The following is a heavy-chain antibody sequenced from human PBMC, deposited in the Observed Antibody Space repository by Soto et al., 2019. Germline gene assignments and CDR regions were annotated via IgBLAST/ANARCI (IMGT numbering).Heavy chain of an antibody. Sequence: GGSLSLSCAASGFTFSSYGMTWVRQAPGKGLEWVSTISATGGSAYYLDSVKGRFTISRDNSENTLYLQMNSLRAEDTAVYYCAKPIRAIFGVINAFDIWGQGTMVTVSS. V-gene: IGHV3-23*01. CDR1: GFTFSSYG. D-gene: IGHD3-3*01. CDR2: ISATGGSA. CDR3: AKPIRAIFGVINAFDI. J-gene: IGHJ3*02.